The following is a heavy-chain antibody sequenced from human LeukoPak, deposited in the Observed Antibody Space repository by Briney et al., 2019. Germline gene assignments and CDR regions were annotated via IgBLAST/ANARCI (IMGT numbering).Heavy chain of an antibody. Sequence: AASVTVSCKASGGTFSSYAISWVRQAPGQGLEWMGGIIPIFGTANYAQKFQGRVTITTDESTSTAYMELSSLRSEDTAVYYCARAGIQLWPGGVDYWGQGTLVTVSS. V-gene: IGHV1-69*05. CDR3: ARAGIQLWPGGVDY. CDR2: IIPIFGTA. D-gene: IGHD5-18*01. J-gene: IGHJ4*02. CDR1: GGTFSSYA.